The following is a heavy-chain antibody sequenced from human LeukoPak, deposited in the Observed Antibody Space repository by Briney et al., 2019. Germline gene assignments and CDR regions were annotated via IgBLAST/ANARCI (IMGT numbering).Heavy chain of an antibody. Sequence: PGGSLRLSCAASGFTFSNYAMSWVRQAPGKGLEWVSGISGGSTYYADSVKGRFTISRDNSKDTLYLQMNTLRAEDTAVYYCAKTEGSGSYYGNDYWGQGTLVTVSS. J-gene: IGHJ4*02. CDR2: ISGGST. V-gene: IGHV3-23*01. D-gene: IGHD1-26*01. CDR1: GFTFSNYA. CDR3: AKTEGSGSYYGNDY.